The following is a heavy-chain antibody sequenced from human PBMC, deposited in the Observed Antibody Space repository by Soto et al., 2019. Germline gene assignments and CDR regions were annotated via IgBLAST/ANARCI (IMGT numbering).Heavy chain of an antibody. CDR3: AREGFDYYDSSGYYGPPFDY. CDR2: ISSSSSYI. CDR1: GLTFSSYI. Sequence: PGGSLRLSCAASGLTFSSYIMNWVRQAPGKGLEWVSSISSSSSYIYYADSVKGRFTISRDNAKNSLYLQMDSLRAEDTAVYYCAREGFDYYDSSGYYGPPFDYWGQGTMVTV. J-gene: IGHJ4*02. D-gene: IGHD3-22*01. V-gene: IGHV3-21*01.